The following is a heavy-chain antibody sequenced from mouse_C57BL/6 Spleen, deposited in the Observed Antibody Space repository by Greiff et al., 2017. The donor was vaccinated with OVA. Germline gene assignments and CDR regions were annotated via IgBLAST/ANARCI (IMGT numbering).Heavy chain of an antibody. CDR3: AILLRSYWYFDV. D-gene: IGHD1-1*01. J-gene: IGHJ1*03. V-gene: IGHV3-6*01. Sequence: VQLQQSGPGLVKPSQSLSLTCSVTGYSITSGYYWNWIRQFPGNKLEWMGYISYDGSNNYNPSLKNRIAITRDTSKNQFFLKLNSVTTEDTATYYCAILLRSYWYFDVWGTGTTVTVSS. CDR1: GYSITSGYY. CDR2: ISYDGSN.